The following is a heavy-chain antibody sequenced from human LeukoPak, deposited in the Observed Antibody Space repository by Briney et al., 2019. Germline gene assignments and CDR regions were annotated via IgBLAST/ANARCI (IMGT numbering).Heavy chain of an antibody. J-gene: IGHJ5*02. CDR1: GFTFSSYW. V-gene: IGHV3-74*01. D-gene: IGHD4-17*01. CDR3: AREASYGDYGFDP. Sequence: PGGSLRLSCAASGFTFSSYWMLWVRQAPGKGLVWVSRINSDGSSTSYADSVKGRFTISRDNAKNTLYLQMNSLRAEDTAVYYCAREASYGDYGFDPWGQGTLVTVSS. CDR2: INSDGSST.